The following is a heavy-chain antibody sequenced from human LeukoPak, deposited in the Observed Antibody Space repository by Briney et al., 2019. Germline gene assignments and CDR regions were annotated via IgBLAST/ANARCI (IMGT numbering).Heavy chain of an antibody. V-gene: IGHV3-11*01. CDR3: ARVLRYCSGGNCYSGGLGYMDV. CDR2: ISRSGSPK. J-gene: IGHJ6*03. CDR1: GFSFSDYN. D-gene: IGHD2-15*01. Sequence: GGSLRLSCAASGFSFSDYNMRWIRQAPGKGLEWVSSISRSGSPKYYADSVKGRFTISRDNAKNSLFLQMNSLRAEDTVVYYCARVLRYCSGGNCYSGGLGYMDVWGKGTTVTISS.